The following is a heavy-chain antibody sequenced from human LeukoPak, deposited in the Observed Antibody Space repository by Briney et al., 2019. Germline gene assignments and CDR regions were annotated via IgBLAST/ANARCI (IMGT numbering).Heavy chain of an antibody. D-gene: IGHD6-19*01. V-gene: IGHV5-51*01. J-gene: IGHJ4*02. Sequence: GESLKISCKGSGYRFSTYWIAWVRQMPGKGLEWMGIIYPADSDTRYSPSFQGQVTISVDKSISTAYLQWSSLKASDTAMYYCARHSPVPGYWGQGTLVTVSS. CDR1: GYRFSTYW. CDR3: ARHSPVPGY. CDR2: IYPADSDT.